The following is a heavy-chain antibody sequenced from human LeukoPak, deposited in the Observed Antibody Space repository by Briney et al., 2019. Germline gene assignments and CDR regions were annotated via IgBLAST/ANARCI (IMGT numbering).Heavy chain of an antibody. CDR2: IYRAGNT. D-gene: IGHD4-23*01. CDR1: GFTVSSNY. J-gene: IGHJ5*02. Sequence: GSLRLSCAASGFTVSSNYMTWVRQAPGKGLEWVSVIYRAGNTYYAESVKGRFTISRDNSKNTVYLQMNSLRAEDTAVYYCATFSYAGNAGGSVGPWGQGTLVTVSS. CDR3: ATFSYAGNAGGSVGP. V-gene: IGHV3-53*01.